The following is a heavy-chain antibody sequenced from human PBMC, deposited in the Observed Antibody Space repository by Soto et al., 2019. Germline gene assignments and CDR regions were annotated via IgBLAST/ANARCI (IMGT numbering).Heavy chain of an antibody. V-gene: IGHV4-59*01. CDR2: MHYTGST. J-gene: IGHJ4*02. CDR3: ARVVDSSGYSGFYYFDY. CDR1: GDSITSFY. D-gene: IGHD3-22*01. Sequence: SETLSLTCSVSGDSITSFYWGWIRQPPGKGLEWLGYMHYTGSTNYNPSLKSRVTISVDTSKNQFSLKLSSVTAADTAVYYCARVVDSSGYSGFYYFDYWGQGTLVTVSS.